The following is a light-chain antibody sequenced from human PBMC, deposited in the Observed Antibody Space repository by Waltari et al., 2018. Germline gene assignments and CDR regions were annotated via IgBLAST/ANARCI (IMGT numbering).Light chain of an antibody. CDR2: AAS. Sequence: DIQMTQSPSSLSASVGDRVTITCRASQTITYYLNWYQQKPGKAPKLLIYAASSLQSGVPSRFRGSGSGTDFTLTITSLQPEDFATYYCQQSYSTPPYTFGQGTKLEIK. J-gene: IGKJ2*01. V-gene: IGKV1-39*01. CDR3: QQSYSTPPYT. CDR1: QTITYY.